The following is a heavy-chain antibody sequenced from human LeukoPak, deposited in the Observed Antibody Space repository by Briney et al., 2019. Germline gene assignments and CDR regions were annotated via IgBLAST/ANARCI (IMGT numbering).Heavy chain of an antibody. J-gene: IGHJ4*02. CDR2: MNTDGITT. D-gene: IGHD3-10*01. CDR3: ARVSAYRYGSGSYYYFDN. Sequence: PGGSLRLSCAASGFTFSDYWMHWVRQGPGKGLVWVSRMNTDGITTTYADSVKGRFTVSRDNARETVYLQMHSLRAEDTAVYYCARVSAYRYGSGSYYYFDNWGQGTLVAVSS. CDR1: GFTFSDYW. V-gene: IGHV3-74*01.